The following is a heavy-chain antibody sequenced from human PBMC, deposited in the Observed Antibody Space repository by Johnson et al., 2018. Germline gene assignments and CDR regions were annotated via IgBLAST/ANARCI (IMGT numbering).Heavy chain of an antibody. CDR1: GFTFSSYS. J-gene: IGHJ3*02. D-gene: IGHD3-10*02. CDR2: ISSSSSTI. CDR3: ARVFWGAFDI. V-gene: IGHV3-48*02. Sequence: VELGQAGGGLVQPGGSLRVSCAASGFTFSSYSMNWVRQAPGKGLEWVSYISSSSSTIYYTDSVKGRFTISRENAKKSRYLQMNSLRDEDTAVNYCARVFWGAFDIWGQGTMVTVSS.